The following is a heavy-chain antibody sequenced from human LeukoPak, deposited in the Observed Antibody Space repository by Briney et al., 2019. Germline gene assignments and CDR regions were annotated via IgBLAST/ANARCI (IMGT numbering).Heavy chain of an antibody. Sequence: ASVKVSCKASGGTXSSXAISWVRQAPGXXXXXXGRXIPILGIANYAQKFQGRVTITADKSTSTAYMELSSLRSEDTAVYYCARSTIGDYYGSGSPRGAFDIWGQGTMVTVSS. D-gene: IGHD3-10*01. CDR3: ARSTIGDYYGSGSPRGAFDI. J-gene: IGHJ3*02. CDR1: GGTXSSXA. V-gene: IGHV1-69*04. CDR2: XIPILGIA.